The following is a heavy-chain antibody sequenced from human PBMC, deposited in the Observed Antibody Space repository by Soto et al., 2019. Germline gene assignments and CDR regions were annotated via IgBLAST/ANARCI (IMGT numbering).Heavy chain of an antibody. J-gene: IGHJ3*02. CDR1: GYSFTSYG. D-gene: IGHD3-22*01. CDR3: ARVDSRITMIVVVQNAFDI. V-gene: IGHV1-18*01. CDR2: ISAYNGNT. Sequence: APVKRSWKASGYSFTSYGISWVRQAHEQELEWMGWISAYNGNTNYAQKLQGRVTMTTDTSTSTAYMELRSLRSDDTAVYYCARVDSRITMIVVVQNAFDIWGQGTMVIVSS.